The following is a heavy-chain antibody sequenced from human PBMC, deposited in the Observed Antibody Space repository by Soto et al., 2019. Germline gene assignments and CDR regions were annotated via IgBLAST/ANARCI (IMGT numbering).Heavy chain of an antibody. CDR1: GGSFSGYY. Sequence: SETLSLTCAVYGGSFSGYYWSWIRQPPGKGLEWIGEINHSGSTNYNPSLKSRVTISVDTSKNQFSLKLSSVTAAGTAVYYCARFELGIGWFDSWVQGTLVTVSS. J-gene: IGHJ5*01. CDR3: ARFELGIGWFDS. V-gene: IGHV4-34*01. CDR2: INHSGST. D-gene: IGHD7-27*01.